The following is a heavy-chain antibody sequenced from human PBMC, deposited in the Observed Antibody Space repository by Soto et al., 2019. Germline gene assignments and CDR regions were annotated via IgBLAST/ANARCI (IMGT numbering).Heavy chain of an antibody. CDR3: ARGAVVPAATYYYYGMDV. CDR2: IIPIFGTA. Sequence: QVQLVQSGAEVKKPGSSVKDSCKASGGTFSSYAISWVRQAPGQGLEWMGGIIPIFGTANYAQKFQGRVTITADESTSTAYMELSSLRSEDTAVYYCARGAVVPAATYYYYGMDVWGQGTTVTVSS. D-gene: IGHD2-2*01. J-gene: IGHJ6*02. V-gene: IGHV1-69*01. CDR1: GGTFSSYA.